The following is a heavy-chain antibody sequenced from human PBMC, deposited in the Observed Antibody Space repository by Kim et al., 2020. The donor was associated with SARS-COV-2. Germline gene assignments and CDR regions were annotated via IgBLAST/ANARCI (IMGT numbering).Heavy chain of an antibody. CDR2: ISSSSSYI. Sequence: GGSLRLSCAASGFTFSSYSMNWVRQAPGKGLEWVSSISSSSSYIYYADSVKGRFTISRDNAKNSLYLQMNSLRAEDTAVYYCARSSAITPHYYYGMDVWGQGTTVTVSS. CDR3: ARSSAITPHYYYGMDV. J-gene: IGHJ6*02. CDR1: GFTFSSYS. D-gene: IGHD5-18*01. V-gene: IGHV3-21*01.